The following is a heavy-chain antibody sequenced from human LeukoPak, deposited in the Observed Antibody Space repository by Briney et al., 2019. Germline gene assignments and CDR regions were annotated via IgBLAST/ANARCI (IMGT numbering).Heavy chain of an antibody. V-gene: IGHV4-4*07. CDR1: GGSISSYY. CDR3: ARDSFTMVRGVIGSNYYYYYMDV. CDR2: IYTSGGT. J-gene: IGHJ6*03. Sequence: SETLSLTCTVSGGSISSYYWSWIRQPAGKGLEWIGRIYTSGGTNYNPSLKSRVTMSVDTSKNQFSLKLSSVTAADTAVYYCARDSFTMVRGVIGSNYYYYYMDVWGKGTTVT. D-gene: IGHD3-10*01.